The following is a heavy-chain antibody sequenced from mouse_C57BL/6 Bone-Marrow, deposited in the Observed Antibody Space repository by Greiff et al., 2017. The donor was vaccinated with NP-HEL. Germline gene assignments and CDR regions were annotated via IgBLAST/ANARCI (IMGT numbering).Heavy chain of an antibody. J-gene: IGHJ3*01. Sequence: QVQLQQSGAELARPGASVKLSCKASGYTFTSYGISWVKQRTGQGLEWIGEIYPRSGNTYYNEKFKGKATLTADKSSSTAYMELRSLTSEDSEVYFCARSDPFAYWGQGTLVTVSA. CDR2: IYPRSGNT. CDR1: GYTFTSYG. CDR3: ARSDPFAY. V-gene: IGHV1-81*01.